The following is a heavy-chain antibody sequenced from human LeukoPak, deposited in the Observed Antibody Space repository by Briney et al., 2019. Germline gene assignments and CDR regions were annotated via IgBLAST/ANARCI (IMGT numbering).Heavy chain of an antibody. CDR2: IIPIFGTA. D-gene: IGHD3-10*01. Sequence: GASVKVSCKASGYSFTNYKIHWLRQAPGQGLEWMGGIIPIFGTANYAQKFQGRVTITTDESTSTAYMELSSLRSEDTAVYYCARVGRVRGVYFDYWGQGTLVTVSS. CDR1: GYSFTNYK. CDR3: ARVGRVRGVYFDY. J-gene: IGHJ4*02. V-gene: IGHV1-69*05.